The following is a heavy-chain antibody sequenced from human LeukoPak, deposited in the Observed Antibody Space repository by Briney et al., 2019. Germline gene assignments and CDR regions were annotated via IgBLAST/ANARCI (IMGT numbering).Heavy chain of an antibody. CDR1: GYTFTGYY. D-gene: IGHD4-17*01. CDR2: INPNSGGT. V-gene: IGHV1-2*02. Sequence: ASAKVSCKASGYTFTGYYMHWVRQAPGQGLEWMGWINPNSGGTNYAQKFQGRVTMTRDTSISTAYMELSRLRSDDTAVYYCARGRYGDYLSDYWGQGTLVTVSS. J-gene: IGHJ4*02. CDR3: ARGRYGDYLSDY.